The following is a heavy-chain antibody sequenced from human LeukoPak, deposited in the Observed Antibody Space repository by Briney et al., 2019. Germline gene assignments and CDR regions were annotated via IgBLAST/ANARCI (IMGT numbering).Heavy chain of an antibody. CDR3: ARGQAYCSGGSCHQFDY. D-gene: IGHD2-15*01. Sequence: GASVKVSCKASGYTFTGYYMHWVRQAPGQGLEWMGWINPNSGGTNYAQKFQGWVTMTRDTSISTAYMELNRLRSDDTAVYYCARGQAYCSGGSCHQFDYWGQGTLVTVSS. CDR1: GYTFTGYY. J-gene: IGHJ4*02. CDR2: INPNSGGT. V-gene: IGHV1-2*04.